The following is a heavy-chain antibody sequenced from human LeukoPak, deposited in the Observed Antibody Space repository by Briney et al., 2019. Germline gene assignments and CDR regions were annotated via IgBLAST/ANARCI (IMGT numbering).Heavy chain of an antibody. D-gene: IGHD4-17*01. Sequence: GGSLRLSCAASGFTFSSYAMSWVRQAPGKGLEWVSAISGSGSGTYYADSVKGRFTISRDNSKNTLYLQMSSLTAEDTAVYYCAKDLAGTVTTFWDYWGQGTLVILSS. CDR2: ISGSGSGT. CDR3: AKDLAGTVTTFWDY. J-gene: IGHJ4*02. V-gene: IGHV3-23*01. CDR1: GFTFSSYA.